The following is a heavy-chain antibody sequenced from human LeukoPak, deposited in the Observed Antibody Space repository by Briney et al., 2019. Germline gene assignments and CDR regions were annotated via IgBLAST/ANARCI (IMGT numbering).Heavy chain of an antibody. V-gene: IGHV3-21*01. Sequence: PGGSLRLSCAASGFTFSSYNMNWVRQAPGKGLEWVSSISSSSSYIYYTDSVKGRFTISRDNAKNSLYLQMNSLRAEDTAVYYCARGSGSYLGYWGQGTLVTVSS. J-gene: IGHJ4*02. CDR2: ISSSSSYI. CDR1: GFTFSSYN. D-gene: IGHD1-26*01. CDR3: ARGSGSYLGY.